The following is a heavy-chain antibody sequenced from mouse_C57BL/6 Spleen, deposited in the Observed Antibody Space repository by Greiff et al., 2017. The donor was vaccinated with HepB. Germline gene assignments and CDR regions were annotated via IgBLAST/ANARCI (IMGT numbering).Heavy chain of an antibody. Sequence: VQLMESGAELVRPGASVKLSCKASGYTFTDYYINWVKQRPGQGLEWIARIYPGSGNTYYNEKFKGKATLTAEKSSSTAYMQLSSLTSEDSAVYFCAKTDYDYFDYWGQGTTLTVSS. CDR2: IYPGSGNT. CDR1: GYTFTDYY. V-gene: IGHV1-76*01. CDR3: AKTDYDYFDY. J-gene: IGHJ2*01. D-gene: IGHD1-1*01.